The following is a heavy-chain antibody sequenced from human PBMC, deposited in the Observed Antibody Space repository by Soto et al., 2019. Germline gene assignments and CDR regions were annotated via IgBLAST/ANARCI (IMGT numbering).Heavy chain of an antibody. CDR3: ARAVNHKWFDP. D-gene: IGHD3-10*01. CDR2: LNPTSGTA. J-gene: IGHJ5*02. Sequence: QVQLVQSGAEVKKPGASVKVSCKASGYTFASYAINWVRLAAGQGLEWMGWLNPTSGTAGYAQNFLGRVSMTTNTSITTAYMELTGLTSEDTAVYYCARAVNHKWFDPWGQGTLVTVSS. CDR1: GYTFASYA. V-gene: IGHV1-8*01.